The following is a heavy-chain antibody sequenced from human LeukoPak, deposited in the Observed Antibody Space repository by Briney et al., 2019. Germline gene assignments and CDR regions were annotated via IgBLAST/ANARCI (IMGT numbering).Heavy chain of an antibody. V-gene: IGHV3-30*04. D-gene: IGHD6-19*01. CDR3: AKPAISSRGWYYDY. Sequence: PGGSLRLSCAASGFAFSSYAMHWVRQAPGKGLEWVAIISYDGITEDYSDSVKGRFSISRDNSKNTLYLQMNSLRAEDTAVYYCAKPAISSRGWYYDYWGQGTLVTVSS. CDR2: ISYDGITE. CDR1: GFAFSSYA. J-gene: IGHJ4*02.